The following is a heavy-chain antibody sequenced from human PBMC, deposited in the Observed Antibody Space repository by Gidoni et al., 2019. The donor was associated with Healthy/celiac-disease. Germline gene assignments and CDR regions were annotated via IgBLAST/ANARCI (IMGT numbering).Heavy chain of an antibody. CDR2: ISWNSGSI. V-gene: IGHV3-9*01. Sequence: EVQLVESGGGLVQPGRSLRLSCAASGFTFDDYAMHWVRPAPGKGLEWVSGISWNSGSIGYADAVKGRFTISRDNAKNSLYLQMNSLRAEDTALYYCVVTMVRGVIGDYWGQGTLVTVSS. D-gene: IGHD3-10*01. CDR3: VVTMVRGVIGDY. J-gene: IGHJ4*02. CDR1: GFTFDDYA.